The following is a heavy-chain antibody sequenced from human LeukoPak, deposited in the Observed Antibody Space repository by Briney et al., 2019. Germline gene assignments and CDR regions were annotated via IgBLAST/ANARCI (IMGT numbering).Heavy chain of an antibody. CDR3: ARVAYSGENY. V-gene: IGHV6-1*01. Sequence: SQTLSLTCAVSGDSVSSYSAGWNWIRQSPSRGLEWLGRAYYRSKWYFDYAVSVKSRITINPDTSKNQLSLHLNSVTPEDTAVYYCARVAYSGENYWGQGTLVTVSS. CDR2: AYYRSKWYF. CDR1: GDSVSSYSAG. D-gene: IGHD2-15*01. J-gene: IGHJ4*02.